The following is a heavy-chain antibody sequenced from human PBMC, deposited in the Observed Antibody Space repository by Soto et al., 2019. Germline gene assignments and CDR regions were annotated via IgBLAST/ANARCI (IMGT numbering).Heavy chain of an antibody. D-gene: IGHD6-19*01. CDR3: AKDQQQLLLEWVIHSSGWYEQRYFDL. CDR2: ISYDGSNK. Sequence: QVQLVESGGGVVQPGRSLRLSCAASGFTFSSYGMHWVRQAPGKGLEWVAVISYDGSNKYYADSVKGRFTISRDNSKNPLYLQMNSLRAEDTAVYYCAKDQQQLLLEWVIHSSGWYEQRYFDLWGRGTLVTVSS. J-gene: IGHJ2*01. V-gene: IGHV3-30*18. CDR1: GFTFSSYG.